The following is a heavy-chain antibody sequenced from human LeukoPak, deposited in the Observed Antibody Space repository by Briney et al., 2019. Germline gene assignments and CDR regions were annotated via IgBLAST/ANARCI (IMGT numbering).Heavy chain of an antibody. D-gene: IGHD1-26*01. CDR3: AKMRGMPREAYHFDR. CDR2: VGSGSTR. CDR1: GFKFNIYT. J-gene: IGHJ4*02. Sequence: GGSLRLSCAASGFKFNIYTMSWVRRAQGKGLEWISVVGSGSTRYYADSAKGRFTISRDNSENTVSLQMDSLRADDTAMYYCAKMRGMPREAYHFDRWGQGTLVAVSS. V-gene: IGHV3-23*01.